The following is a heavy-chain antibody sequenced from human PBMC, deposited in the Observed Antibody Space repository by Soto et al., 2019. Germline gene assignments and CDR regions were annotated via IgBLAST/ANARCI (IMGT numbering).Heavy chain of an antibody. J-gene: IGHJ4*02. CDR2: IHHGGNS. CDR3: ARGESQQQRDY. CDR1: GDSIISDKW. D-gene: IGHD6-25*01. V-gene: IGHV4-4*02. Sequence: QVQLQESGPGLVKPSGTLSLTCAVSGDSIISDKWWSWVRQAPGKGLEWIGEIHHGGNSKYNPSLKSRVIISVDRSKNQFSLSLTSVTDADTAVYYCARGESQQQRDYWGQGTLVTVSS.